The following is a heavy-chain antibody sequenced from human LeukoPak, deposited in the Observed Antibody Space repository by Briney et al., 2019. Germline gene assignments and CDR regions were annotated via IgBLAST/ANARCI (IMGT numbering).Heavy chain of an antibody. J-gene: IGHJ3*02. CDR2: IYTSGST. V-gene: IGHV4-61*02. Sequence: SETLSLTCTVSGGSISSGSYYWSWIRQPAGKGLEWIGRIYTSGSTNYNPSLKSRVTISVDTSKNQFSLKLSSVTAADTAVYYCARDLNYGDYGKISFDIWGQGTMVTVSS. D-gene: IGHD4-17*01. CDR3: ARDLNYGDYGKISFDI. CDR1: GGSISSGSYY.